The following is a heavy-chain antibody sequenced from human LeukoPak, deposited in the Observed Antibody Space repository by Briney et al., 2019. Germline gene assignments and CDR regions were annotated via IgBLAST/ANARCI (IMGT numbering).Heavy chain of an antibody. CDR1: GFTFSSYR. V-gene: IGHV3-21*01. J-gene: IGHJ4*02. D-gene: IGHD1-26*01. CDR2: ISSSSSYI. CDR3: ARSEIVGATYSFDY. Sequence: GGSLRLSCAASGFTFSSYRMNWVRQAPGKGLEWVSSISSSSSYIYYADSVKGRFTISRDNAKNSLYLQMNSLRAEDTAVYYCARSEIVGATYSFDYWGQGTLVTVSS.